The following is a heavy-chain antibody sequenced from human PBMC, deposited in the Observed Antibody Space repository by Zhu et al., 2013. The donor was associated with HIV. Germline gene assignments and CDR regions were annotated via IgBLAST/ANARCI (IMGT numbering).Heavy chain of an antibody. J-gene: IGHJ4*02. CDR1: GYTFTSYY. D-gene: IGHD2-2*01. CDR2: INPSGGST. CDR3: ARDCSSTSCPQRGFDY. V-gene: IGHV1-46*01. Sequence: QVQLVQSGAEVKKPGASVKVSCKASGYTFTSYYMHWVRQAPGQGLEWMGIINPSGGSTSYAQKFQGRVTMTRDTSTSTVYMELSSLRSEDTAVYYCARDCSSTSCPQRGFDYWGQGTLVTVSS.